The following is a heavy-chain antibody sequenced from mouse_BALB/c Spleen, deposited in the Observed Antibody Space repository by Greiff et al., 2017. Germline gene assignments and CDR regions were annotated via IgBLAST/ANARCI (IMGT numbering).Heavy chain of an antibody. Sequence: QVQLQQSGAELVRPGSSVKISCKASGYAFSSYWMNWVKQRPGQGLEWIGKIYPGDGDTNYNGKFKGKATLTADKSSSTAYMQLSSLTSEDSAVYFCARDYGNYEAYWGQGTLVTVSA. V-gene: IGHV1-80*01. D-gene: IGHD2-1*01. CDR1: GYAFSSYW. J-gene: IGHJ3*01. CDR2: IYPGDGDT. CDR3: ARDYGNYEAY.